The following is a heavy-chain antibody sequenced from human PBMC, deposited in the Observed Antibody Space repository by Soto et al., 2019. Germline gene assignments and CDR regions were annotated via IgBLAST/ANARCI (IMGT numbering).Heavy chain of an antibody. D-gene: IGHD2-21*02. CDR2: ISSSGTTI. CDR3: ATKARVTNYLYYGMDV. CDR1: EFTFRSYE. J-gene: IGHJ6*02. Sequence: GGSLRLSCVASEFTFRSYEMNWVRQAPGKGLEWVSYISSSGTTIYYTDTVKGRFTISRDNSKNTLFLHMGRLRAEDTAMYYCATKARVTNYLYYGMDVWGLGTTVTVSS. V-gene: IGHV3-48*03.